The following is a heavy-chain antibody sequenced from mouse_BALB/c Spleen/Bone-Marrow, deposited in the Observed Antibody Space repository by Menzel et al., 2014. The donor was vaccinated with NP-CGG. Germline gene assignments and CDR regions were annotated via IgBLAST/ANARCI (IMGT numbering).Heavy chain of an antibody. Sequence: VKLVESGPGLVAPPQSLSITCTVSGFSLTSYGVHWVRQPPGKGLEWLGVIWAGGSTNYNSALMSRLSISRDNSKSXVFLKMNSLQTDDTAMYYCARRLRTGGYYAMDYWGQGTSVPVSS. J-gene: IGHJ4*01. CDR2: IWAGGST. D-gene: IGHD1-2*01. V-gene: IGHV2-9*02. CDR1: GFSLTSYG. CDR3: ARRLRTGGYYAMDY.